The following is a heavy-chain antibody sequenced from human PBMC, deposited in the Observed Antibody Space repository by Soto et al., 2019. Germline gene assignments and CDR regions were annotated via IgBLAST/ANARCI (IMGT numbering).Heavy chain of an antibody. Sequence: SETLSLTCTVSGGSISSGDYYWSWIRQPPGKGLEWIGYIYYSGSTYYNPSLKSRVTISVDTSKNQFSLKLSSVTAADTAVYHCATSRDGTIDYWGQGTLVTVSS. D-gene: IGHD2-2*01. CDR3: ATSRDGTIDY. V-gene: IGHV4-30-4*01. CDR2: IYYSGST. J-gene: IGHJ4*02. CDR1: GGSISSGDYY.